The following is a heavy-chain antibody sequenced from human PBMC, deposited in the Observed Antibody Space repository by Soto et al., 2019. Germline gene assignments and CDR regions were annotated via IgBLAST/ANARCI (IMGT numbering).Heavy chain of an antibody. D-gene: IGHD3-16*01. J-gene: IGHJ6*03. Sequence: GGSLRLSCAASGFTVSSNYMSWVRQAPGKGLEWVSVIYSGGSTYYADSVKGRFTISRDNSKNTLYLQMNSLRAEDTAVYYCARVYLGRDSPYYYYYMDVWGKGTTVTVSS. CDR2: IYSGGST. V-gene: IGHV3-66*01. CDR3: ARVYLGRDSPYYYYYMDV. CDR1: GFTVSSNY.